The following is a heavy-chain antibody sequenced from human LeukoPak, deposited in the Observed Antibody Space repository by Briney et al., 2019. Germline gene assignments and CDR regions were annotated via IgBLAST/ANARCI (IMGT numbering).Heavy chain of an antibody. CDR1: GYTFTSSD. J-gene: IGHJ4*02. V-gene: IGHV1-8*01. CDR3: ARGRSGLAAAGTYDY. CDR2: INPNSGRT. D-gene: IGHD6-13*01. Sequence: WASVKVSCTASGYTFTSSDINWVRQAAGQGLEWMGWINPNSGRTGYAQTFQGRVTMTANTSISTAYMELSSLRFDDTAVYYCARGRSGLAAAGTYDYWGQGTLITVSS.